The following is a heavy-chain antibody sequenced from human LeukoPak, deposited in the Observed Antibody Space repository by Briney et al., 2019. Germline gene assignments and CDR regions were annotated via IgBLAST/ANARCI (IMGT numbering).Heavy chain of an antibody. J-gene: IGHJ2*01. CDR1: GDSITSGDYY. D-gene: IGHD2-21*01. CDR2: VLHSGST. Sequence: SQTLSLTCTVSGDSITSGDYYWSWIRQPPGQGLEWIGYVLHSGSTHYNPSLKSRVSISLDSSKNQFSLKLPSVTAADTAVYYCVRPRGEAWYVDLWGRGTLVIVSS. CDR3: VRPRGEAWYVDL. V-gene: IGHV4-30-4*08.